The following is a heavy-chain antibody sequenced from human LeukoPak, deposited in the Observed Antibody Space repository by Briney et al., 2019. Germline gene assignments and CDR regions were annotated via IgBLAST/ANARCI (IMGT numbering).Heavy chain of an antibody. CDR2: IYHSGST. J-gene: IGHJ5*02. D-gene: IGHD3-10*01. V-gene: IGHV4-34*01. CDR1: GGSFSSYY. Sequence: SETLSLTCAVYGGSFSSYYWSWIRQPPGKGLEWIGSIYHSGSTYYNPSLKSRVTISVDTSKNQFSLKLSSVTAADTAVYYCARGGYYGSGNDFRFDPWGQGTLVTVSS. CDR3: ARGGYYGSGNDFRFDP.